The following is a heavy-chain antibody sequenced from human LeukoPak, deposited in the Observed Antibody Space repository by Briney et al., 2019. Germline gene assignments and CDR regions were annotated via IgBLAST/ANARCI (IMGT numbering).Heavy chain of an antibody. CDR3: AKSNGYGLIDI. V-gene: IGHV4-59*12. CDR1: DDSITMYY. CDR2: VDHTGST. J-gene: IGHJ3*02. D-gene: IGHD3-22*01. Sequence: SETLSLTCTVSDDSITMYYWTWIRQPPGKGLEWIGYVDHTGSTNFNPSLNGRVSISRDTSKNLFSLRLRSVTAADTAVYYCAKSNGYGLIDIWGQGSMVTVSS.